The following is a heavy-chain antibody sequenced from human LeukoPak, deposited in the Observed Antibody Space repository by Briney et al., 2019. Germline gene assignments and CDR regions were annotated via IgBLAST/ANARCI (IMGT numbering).Heavy chain of an antibody. D-gene: IGHD4-23*01. Sequence: SQTLSLTCTVSGGSISSGSYYWSWIRQPAGKGLEWIGRIYTSGSTNYNPSLKSRVAISVDTSKNQFSLKLSSVTAADTAVYYCARGLVSRTASIYFDYWGQGTLVTVSS. CDR1: GGSISSGSYY. V-gene: IGHV4-61*02. CDR2: IYTSGST. J-gene: IGHJ4*02. CDR3: ARGLVSRTASIYFDY.